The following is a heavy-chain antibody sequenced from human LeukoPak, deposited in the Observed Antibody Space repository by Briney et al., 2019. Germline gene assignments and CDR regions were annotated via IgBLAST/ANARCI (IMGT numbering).Heavy chain of an antibody. CDR2: IYTSGST. CDR1: GGSISSYY. Sequence: PSETLSLTCTVSGGSISSYYWNWIRQPAGKGLEWIGRIYTSGSTNYNPSLKSRVTMSVDSSKNQFSLRLTSVTASDTAVYYCARAEINTADFDYWGQGTLVTVSS. D-gene: IGHD5-18*01. CDR3: ARAEINTADFDY. J-gene: IGHJ4*02. V-gene: IGHV4-4*07.